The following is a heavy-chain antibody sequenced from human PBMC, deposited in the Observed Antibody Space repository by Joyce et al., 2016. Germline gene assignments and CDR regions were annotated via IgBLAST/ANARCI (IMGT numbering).Heavy chain of an antibody. Sequence: EVQLVQSGAEVKKPGESLKISCKGSGYNFNSYWIGWVRQMPGKGLEWMGIIYPGGSDPRYSPSFQGQVTISADESIRTASLQWSSLKASDTAIYYCARQQGWDSSGYYFDYWGQGTLVTVSS. CDR3: ARQQGWDSSGYYFDY. D-gene: IGHD3-22*01. CDR2: IYPGGSDP. J-gene: IGHJ4*02. V-gene: IGHV5-51*01. CDR1: GYNFNSYW.